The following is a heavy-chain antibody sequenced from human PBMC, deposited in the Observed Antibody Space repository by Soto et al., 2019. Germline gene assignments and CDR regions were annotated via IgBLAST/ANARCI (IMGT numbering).Heavy chain of an antibody. CDR2: IFSNDEK. Sequence: SGPTLVNPTETLTLTCTVSGFSLSNSRMGVSWIRQPPGKALEWLAHIFSNDEKSYNTSLKSRLTISKDTSKSQVVRTMTNMDPVDTATYYCARTFTLTGTPPPSSIDVRGKGILVTLFS. CDR1: GFSLSNSRMG. D-gene: IGHD1-7*01. CDR3: ARTFTLTGTPPPSSIDV. J-gene: IGHJ4*02. V-gene: IGHV2-26*01.